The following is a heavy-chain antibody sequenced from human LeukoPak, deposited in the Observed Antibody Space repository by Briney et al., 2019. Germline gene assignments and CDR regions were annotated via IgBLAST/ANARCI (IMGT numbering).Heavy chain of an antibody. CDR2: IYSGGST. CDR3: ATSTSSGWYLSGLDY. D-gene: IGHD6-19*01. CDR1: GFTLSSNY. Sequence: GGSLRLSCAPSGFTLSSNYMSWVRQAPGEGLEWVSVIYSGGSTYYADSVKGRFTISRDNSKNTLYLQMNSLRAEDTAVYYCATSTSSGWYLSGLDYWGQGTLVTVSS. J-gene: IGHJ4*02. V-gene: IGHV3-53*01.